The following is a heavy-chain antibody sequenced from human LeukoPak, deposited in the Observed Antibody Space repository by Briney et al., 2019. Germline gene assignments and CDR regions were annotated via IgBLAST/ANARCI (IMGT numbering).Heavy chain of an antibody. CDR1: GGSISSGGYY. CDR3: ARDNWNDKGQGRKAFDI. CDR2: INHSGST. D-gene: IGHD1-20*01. J-gene: IGHJ3*02. Sequence: SQTLSLTCTVSGGSISSGGYYWSWIRQPPGKGLEWIGEINHSGSTNYNPSLKSRVTISVDTSKNQFSLKLSSVTAADTAVYYCARDNWNDKGQGRKAFDIWGQGTMVTVSS. V-gene: IGHV4-30-2*01.